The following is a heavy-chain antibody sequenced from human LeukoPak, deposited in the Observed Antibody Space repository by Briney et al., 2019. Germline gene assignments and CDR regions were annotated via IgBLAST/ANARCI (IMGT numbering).Heavy chain of an antibody. D-gene: IGHD6-13*01. V-gene: IGHV4-34*01. CDR2: INHSGST. CDR1: GGSFGGYY. J-gene: IGHJ6*03. CDR3: ARGVHSNYYYYYYMDV. Sequence: PSETLSLTCAVYGGSFGGYYWSWIRQPPGKGLEWIGEINHSGSTNYNPSLKSRVTISVDTSKNQFSLKLSSVTAADTAVYYCARGVHSNYYYYYYMDVWGKGTTVTVSS.